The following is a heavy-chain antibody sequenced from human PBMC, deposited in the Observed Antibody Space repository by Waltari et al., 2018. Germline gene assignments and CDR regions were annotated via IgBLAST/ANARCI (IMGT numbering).Heavy chain of an antibody. Sequence: QVQLVQSGAEVKKPGASVKVSCKASGYTFTGYYMHWVRQAPGQGLEWMGWINPNRGGTNYAQKFQGRVTMTRDTSISTAYMELSRLRSDDTAVYYCARVVPFDYSNYGRFGWFDPWGQGTLVTVSS. CDR2: INPNRGGT. CDR1: GYTFTGYY. V-gene: IGHV1-2*02. D-gene: IGHD4-4*01. CDR3: ARVVPFDYSNYGRFGWFDP. J-gene: IGHJ5*02.